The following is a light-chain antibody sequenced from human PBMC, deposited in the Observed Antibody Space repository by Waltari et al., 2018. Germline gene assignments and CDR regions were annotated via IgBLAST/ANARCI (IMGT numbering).Light chain of an antibody. Sequence: SHELTQPPSVSVSPGQTARITCSGDALPKQYAYWYQQKAGQAPVLLTYKDTERPSGIPERFSGSSSGTTVTLTISGVQVEDEADYYCQSADTDASVFFGGGTKLTVL. V-gene: IGLV3-25*03. J-gene: IGLJ2*01. CDR1: ALPKQY. CDR3: QSADTDASVF. CDR2: KDT.